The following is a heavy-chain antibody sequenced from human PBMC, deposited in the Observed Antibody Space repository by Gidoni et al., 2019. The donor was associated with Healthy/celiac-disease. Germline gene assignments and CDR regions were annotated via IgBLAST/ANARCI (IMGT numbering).Heavy chain of an antibody. D-gene: IGHD3-22*01. CDR2: INHSGST. V-gene: IGHV4-34*01. J-gene: IGHJ4*02. CDR1: GGSFSGHY. Sequence: QVQLQQWGAGLLKPSETLSLTCAVYGGSFSGHYWRWLRQPPGQGLEWIGAINHSGSTTYNPSLKSRVTISVDTSKNQFSLKLSSVTAADTAVYYCARGLGYYDRWGQGTLVTVSS. CDR3: ARGLGYYDR.